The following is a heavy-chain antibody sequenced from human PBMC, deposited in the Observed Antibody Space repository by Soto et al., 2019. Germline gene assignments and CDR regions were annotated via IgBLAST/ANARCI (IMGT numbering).Heavy chain of an antibody. Sequence: ASVKVSCKASGDTFTANYIHWVRQAPGQGFEWMGWINPKSGGTNYPQKFQGRVTMTRDTSLSTVYMTLTRLTSDDTAVYYCARDISSTSCYGCFGGYWGQGTLVTLSS. V-gene: IGHV1-2*02. J-gene: IGHJ4*02. CDR1: GDTFTANY. CDR3: ARDISSTSCYGCFGGY. CDR2: INPKSGGT. D-gene: IGHD2-2*01.